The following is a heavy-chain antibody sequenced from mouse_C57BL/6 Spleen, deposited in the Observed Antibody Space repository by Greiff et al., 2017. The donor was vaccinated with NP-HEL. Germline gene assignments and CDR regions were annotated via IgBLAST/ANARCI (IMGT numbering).Heavy chain of an antibody. CDR3: ARRAATVVDTDYAMDY. D-gene: IGHD1-1*01. CDR2: IDPSDSYT. V-gene: IGHV1-69*01. Sequence: QVQLQQPGAELVMPGASVKLSCKASGYTFTSYWMHWVKQRPGQGLEWIGEIDPSDSYTNYNHKFKGKSTLTADKSSSTAYMQLSSLTSEDSAVDYCARRAATVVDTDYAMDYWGQGTSVTVSS. J-gene: IGHJ4*01. CDR1: GYTFTSYW.